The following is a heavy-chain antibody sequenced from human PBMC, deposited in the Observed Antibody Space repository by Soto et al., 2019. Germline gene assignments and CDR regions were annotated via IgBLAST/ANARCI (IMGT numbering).Heavy chain of an antibody. Sequence: QVQLVQSGAEVKEPGSSVRVSCKASGGTFDNFIMNWVRQTPGQGLEWMGGIVPMLGTPTYAEKFKGRVTISATGSTSTMYMEVTSLRSDDPAIYYCARNGTYSSSLSQYSGMDVWGQWTTVTVSS. V-gene: IGHV1-69*01. CDR2: IVPMLGTP. J-gene: IGHJ6*02. CDR1: GGTFDNFI. D-gene: IGHD1-26*01. CDR3: ARNGTYSSSLSQYSGMDV.